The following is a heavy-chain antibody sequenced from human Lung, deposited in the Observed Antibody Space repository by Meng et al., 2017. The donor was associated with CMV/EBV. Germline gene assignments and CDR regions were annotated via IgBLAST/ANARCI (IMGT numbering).Heavy chain of an antibody. CDR2: ISSTGYL. D-gene: IGHD1-1*01. V-gene: IGHV4-59*01. CDR1: GASISSNY. CDR3: AGPDDKGSSPHDPFDI. Sequence: SXTLSLXCTVSGASISSNYWSWSRRPPGKGLEYIGSISSTGYLEYSPSLKGRVTISLDTSKNHFSLKLTSVTPADTAMYYCAGPDDKGSSPHDPFDIWGQGTMVTVSS. J-gene: IGHJ3*02.